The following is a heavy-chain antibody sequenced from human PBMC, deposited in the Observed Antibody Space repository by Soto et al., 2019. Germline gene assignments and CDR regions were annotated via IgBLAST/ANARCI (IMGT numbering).Heavy chain of an antibody. V-gene: IGHV4-39*01. D-gene: IGHD2-15*01. CDR1: GGSISSSSYY. Sequence: SETLSLTCTVSGGSISSSSYYWGWIRQPPGKGMEWIGSIYYSGSTYYNPSLKNRVTISVDTSKNQFSLKLSSVTAADTAVYYCARQAIVVVVAAPSENWFDPWGQGTLVTVS. CDR2: IYYSGST. J-gene: IGHJ5*02. CDR3: ARQAIVVVVAAPSENWFDP.